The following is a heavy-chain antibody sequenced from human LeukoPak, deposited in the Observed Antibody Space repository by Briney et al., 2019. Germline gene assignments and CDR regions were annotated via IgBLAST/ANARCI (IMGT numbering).Heavy chain of an antibody. CDR1: GFTFSSYG. CDR2: ISYDGSNK. D-gene: IGHD3-22*01. V-gene: IGHV3-30*03. J-gene: IGHJ4*02. Sequence: PGGSLRLSCAASGFTFSSYGMHWVRQAPGKGLEWVAVISYDGSNKYYADSVKGRFTISRDNSKNTLYLQMNSLRAEDTAVYYCARDADYYDSSGYPLFDYWGQGTLVTVSS. CDR3: ARDADYYDSSGYPLFDY.